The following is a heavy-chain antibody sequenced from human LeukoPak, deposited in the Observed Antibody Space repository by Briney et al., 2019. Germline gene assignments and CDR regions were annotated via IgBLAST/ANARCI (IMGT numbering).Heavy chain of an antibody. J-gene: IGHJ4*02. CDR1: GFTFSSYS. CDR3: AKDIAVDIVATIRALEY. D-gene: IGHD5-12*01. Sequence: GGSLRLSCAASGFTFSSYSMNWVRQAPGKGLEWVSSISSSSSYIYYADSVKGRFTISRDNAKNSLYLQMNSLRAEDTALYYCAKDIAVDIVATIRALEYWGQGTLVTVSS. CDR2: ISSSSSYI. V-gene: IGHV3-21*04.